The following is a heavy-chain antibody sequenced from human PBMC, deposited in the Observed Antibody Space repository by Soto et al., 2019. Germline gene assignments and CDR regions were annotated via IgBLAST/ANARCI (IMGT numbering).Heavy chain of an antibody. CDR3: AREPSTAMVTATDAFDI. J-gene: IGHJ3*02. D-gene: IGHD5-18*01. Sequence: GGSLRLSCAASGFTFSSYAMHWVRQAPGKGLEWVAVISYDGSNKYYADSVKGRFTISRDNSKNTLYLQMNSLRAEDTAVYYCAREPSTAMVTATDAFDIWGQGTMVTVSS. V-gene: IGHV3-30-3*01. CDR1: GFTFSSYA. CDR2: ISYDGSNK.